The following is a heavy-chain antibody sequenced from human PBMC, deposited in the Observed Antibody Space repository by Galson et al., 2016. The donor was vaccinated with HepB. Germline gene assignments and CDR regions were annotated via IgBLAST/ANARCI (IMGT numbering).Heavy chain of an antibody. Sequence: SLRLSCAASGFAFSSHWMHWVRQAPGKGLMWVARINSDGTISNYADSVKGRFTISRDNAKNTLYLEMNSLRAEDTAVHNCVRDHSVVPATAYNWFDPWGQGTLVTVSS. J-gene: IGHJ5*02. CDR1: GFAFSSHW. CDR3: VRDHSVVPATAYNWFDP. V-gene: IGHV3-74*01. CDR2: INSDGTIS. D-gene: IGHD2-21*02.